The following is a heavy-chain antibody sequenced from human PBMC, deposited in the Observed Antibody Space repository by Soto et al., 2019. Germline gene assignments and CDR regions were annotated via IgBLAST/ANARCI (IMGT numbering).Heavy chain of an antibody. CDR3: ARVIRSIAARRGKRFDP. V-gene: IGHV1-18*04. Sequence: GASVKVSCKASGYTFTSYGISWVRQAPGQGLEWMGWISAYNGNTNYAQKLQGRVTMTTDTSTSTAYMELRSLRSDDTAVYYCARVIRSIAARRGKRFDPWGQANMVAVYS. CDR1: GYTFTSYG. CDR2: ISAYNGNT. J-gene: IGHJ5*02. D-gene: IGHD6-6*01.